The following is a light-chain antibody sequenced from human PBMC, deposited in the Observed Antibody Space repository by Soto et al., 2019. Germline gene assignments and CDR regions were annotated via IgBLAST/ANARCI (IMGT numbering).Light chain of an antibody. CDR3: QQRSNWYT. J-gene: IGKJ2*01. CDR1: QSVSSY. V-gene: IGKV3-11*01. Sequence: EIVLTQSPATLSLSPGERATLSCRASQSVSSYLAWYQQKPGQSPRLLIYDASNRATGIPARFSGSGSETDFTLTISSLEPEDFAVYFCQQRSNWYTFGQGTKLEMK. CDR2: DAS.